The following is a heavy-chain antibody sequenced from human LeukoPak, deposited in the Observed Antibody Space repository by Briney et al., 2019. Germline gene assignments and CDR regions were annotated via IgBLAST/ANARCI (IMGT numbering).Heavy chain of an antibody. Sequence: GGSLRLSCAASGFTFSSYAMSWVRQAPGKGLEWVSAISGSGGSTYYADSVKGWFTISRDNSKNTLYLQMNILRAEDTAVYYCAKDGYRTYYDFWSGLNWFDLWGQGTLVTVSS. V-gene: IGHV3-23*01. J-gene: IGHJ5*02. CDR1: GFTFSSYA. CDR2: ISGSGGST. D-gene: IGHD3-3*01. CDR3: AKDGYRTYYDFWSGLNWFDL.